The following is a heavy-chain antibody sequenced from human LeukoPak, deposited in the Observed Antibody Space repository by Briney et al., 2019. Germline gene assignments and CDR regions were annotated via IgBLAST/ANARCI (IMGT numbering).Heavy chain of an antibody. D-gene: IGHD3-22*01. CDR2: IYYSGST. CDR3: ARAPHGGYDSSGYNR. Sequence: SETLSLTCTVSGGSISSGGYYWSWIRQHPGKGLEWIGYIYYSGSTYYNPSLKSRVTISVDTSKNQFSLKLSSVTAADTAVYYCARAPHGGYDSSGYNRWGQGTLVTVSS. CDR1: GGSISSGGYY. V-gene: IGHV4-31*03. J-gene: IGHJ4*02.